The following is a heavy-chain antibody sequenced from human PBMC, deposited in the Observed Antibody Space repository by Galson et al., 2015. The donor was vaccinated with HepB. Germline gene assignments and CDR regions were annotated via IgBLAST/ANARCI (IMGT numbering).Heavy chain of an antibody. D-gene: IGHD6-19*01. CDR1: GYTFTGYY. J-gene: IGHJ4*02. V-gene: IGHV1-2*04. CDR3: ARGQYSSGWYYFDY. CDR2: INPNSGGT. Sequence: SVKVSCKASGYTFTGYYMHWVRQAPGQGLEWMGWINPNSGGTNYAQKFQGWVTMTRDTSISTAYMELSRLRSDDTAVYYCARGQYSSGWYYFDYWGQGTLVTVSS.